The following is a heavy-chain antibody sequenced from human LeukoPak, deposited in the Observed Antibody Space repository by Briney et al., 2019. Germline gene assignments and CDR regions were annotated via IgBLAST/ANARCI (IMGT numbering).Heavy chain of an antibody. V-gene: IGHV4-39*01. CDR1: GGSISSSSHY. J-gene: IGHJ5*02. CDR3: ARPYSSSSTWFDP. D-gene: IGHD6-6*01. CDR2: IYYSGST. Sequence: SVTLSLTCTVSGGSISSSSHYWGWIRQPPGKGLEWIGSIYYSGSTYYNPSLRSRVTISVDTSKNQFSLKLSSVTAADTAVYYCARPYSSSSTWFDPWGQGTLVTVSS.